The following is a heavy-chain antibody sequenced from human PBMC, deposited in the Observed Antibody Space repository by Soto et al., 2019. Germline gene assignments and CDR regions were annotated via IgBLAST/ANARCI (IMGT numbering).Heavy chain of an antibody. Sequence: QVQLVESGGGVVQPGRSLRLSCAASGFTFSSYGMHWVRQAPGKGLEWVAVISYDGSNKYYTDSVKGRITISKDNSKNTLYLQMNSLRDEDTAVYYCAKERYSSSSPDFDYWGQGTLVTVSS. CDR3: AKERYSSSSPDFDY. V-gene: IGHV3-30*18. J-gene: IGHJ4*02. D-gene: IGHD6-6*01. CDR1: GFTFSSYG. CDR2: ISYDGSNK.